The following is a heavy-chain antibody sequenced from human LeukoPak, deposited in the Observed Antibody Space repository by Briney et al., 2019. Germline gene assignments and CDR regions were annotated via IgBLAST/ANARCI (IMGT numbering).Heavy chain of an antibody. V-gene: IGHV4-34*01. CDR3: ARGGIRRSRITMIVGHNWFDP. CDR2: INHSGST. Sequence: PSETLSLTCAVYGRSFSGYYWSWIRQPPGKGLEWIGEINHSGSTNYNPSLKSRVTISVDTSKNQFSLKLSSVTAADTAVYYCARGGIRRSRITMIVGHNWFDPWGQGTLVTVSS. CDR1: GRSFSGYY. D-gene: IGHD3-22*01. J-gene: IGHJ5*02.